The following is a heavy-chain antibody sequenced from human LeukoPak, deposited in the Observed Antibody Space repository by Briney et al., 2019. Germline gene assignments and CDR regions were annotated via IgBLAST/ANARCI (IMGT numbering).Heavy chain of an antibody. CDR2: ISSSSSTI. CDR1: GFTFSSYS. V-gene: IGHV3-48*02. D-gene: IGHD3-9*01. J-gene: IGHJ4*02. Sequence: GGSLRLSCAASGFTFSSYSMNWVRQAPGKGLEWVSYISSSSSTIYYADSVKGRFTISRGNAKNSLYLQMNSLRDEDTAVYYCARDTSLRYFDWLSTEGHFDYWGQGTLVTVSS. CDR3: ARDTSLRYFDWLSTEGHFDY.